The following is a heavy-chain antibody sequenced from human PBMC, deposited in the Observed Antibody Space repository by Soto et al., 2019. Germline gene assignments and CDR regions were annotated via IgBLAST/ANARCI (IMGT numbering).Heavy chain of an antibody. CDR2: IYHSGST. D-gene: IGHD3-22*01. Sequence: PSETLSLTCAVSGGSISSGGYSWSWIRQPPGKGLEWIGYIYHSGSTYYNPSLKSRVTISVDRSKNTLYLQMNSLRAEDTAVYYCAKGRFYYDSSGNDYFDYWGQGTLVTVSS. CDR1: GGSISSGGYS. CDR3: AKGRFYYDSSGNDYFDY. J-gene: IGHJ4*02. V-gene: IGHV4-30-2*01.